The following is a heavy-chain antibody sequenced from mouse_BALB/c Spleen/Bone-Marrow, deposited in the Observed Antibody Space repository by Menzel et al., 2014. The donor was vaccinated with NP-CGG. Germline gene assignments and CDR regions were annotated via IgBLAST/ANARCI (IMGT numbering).Heavy chain of an antibody. CDR3: ANYYGSTWSAY. J-gene: IGHJ3*01. V-gene: IGHV5-4*02. CDR2: ISDGGNYT. CDR1: GFTFSDYY. D-gene: IGHD1-1*01. Sequence: EVNVVESGGGLVKPGGSLKLSCAASGFTFSDYYMYWVRQTPEKRLEWVATISDGGNYTYYPDSVKGRFTISRDNAKNNLYLQMSSLKSEDTAMYYCANYYGSTWSAYWGQGTLVTVSA.